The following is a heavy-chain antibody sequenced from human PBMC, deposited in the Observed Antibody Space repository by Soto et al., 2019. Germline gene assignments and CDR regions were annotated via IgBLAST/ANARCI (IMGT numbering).Heavy chain of an antibody. CDR1: GFTFDDYA. CDR2: ISWNSGSI. Sequence: GGSLRLSCAASGFTFDDYAMHWVRQAPGKGLEWVSGISWNSGSIGYADSVKGRFTISRDNAKNSLYLQMNSLRAEDTALYYCAKDLSNYDILPAITGGYMDVWGKGTTVTVSS. CDR3: AKDLSNYDILPAITGGYMDV. D-gene: IGHD3-9*01. J-gene: IGHJ6*03. V-gene: IGHV3-9*01.